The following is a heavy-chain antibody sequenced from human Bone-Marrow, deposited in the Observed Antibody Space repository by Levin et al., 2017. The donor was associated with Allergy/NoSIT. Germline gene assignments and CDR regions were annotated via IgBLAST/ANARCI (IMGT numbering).Heavy chain of an antibody. D-gene: IGHD6-13*01. CDR1: GFTFSSYG. J-gene: IGHJ4*02. Sequence: GESLKISCAASGFTFSSYGMHWVRQAPGKGLEWVAVIWYDGSNKYYADSVKGRFTISRDNSKNTLYLQMNSLRAEDTAVYYCARDLGRGGGTHSRAVDYWGQGTLVTVSS. CDR2: IWYDGSNK. V-gene: IGHV3-33*01. CDR3: ARDLGRGGGTHSRAVDY.